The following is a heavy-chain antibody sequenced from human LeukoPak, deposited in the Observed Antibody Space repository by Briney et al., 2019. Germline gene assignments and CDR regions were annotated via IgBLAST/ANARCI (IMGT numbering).Heavy chain of an antibody. CDR3: AHSMRLGASNWFDP. Sequence: SGPTLVKPTQTLTLTCTFSGFSLTTMGVGVVWIRQPPGKAPEWLAVIYWDDDRRYSLSPSLKTRLTITKDTSNNQVVLTMTNMDPLDTGTYYCAHSMRLGASNWFDPWGQGTPVTVSS. D-gene: IGHD3-22*01. CDR1: GFSLTTMGVG. V-gene: IGHV2-5*02. J-gene: IGHJ5*02. CDR2: IYWDDDR.